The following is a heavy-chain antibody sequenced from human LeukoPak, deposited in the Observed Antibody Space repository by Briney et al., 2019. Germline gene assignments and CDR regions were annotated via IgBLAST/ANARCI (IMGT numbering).Heavy chain of an antibody. CDR3: ARYYYDSSGYSKADTDY. Sequence: PSETPSLTCAVSGYSISSGYYWGWIRQPPGKGLEWIGSIYHSGSTYYNPSLKSRVTISVDTSKNQFSLKLSSVTAADTAVYYCARYYYDSSGYSKADTDYWGQGTLVTVSS. V-gene: IGHV4-38-2*01. J-gene: IGHJ4*02. D-gene: IGHD3-22*01. CDR1: GYSISSGYY. CDR2: IYHSGST.